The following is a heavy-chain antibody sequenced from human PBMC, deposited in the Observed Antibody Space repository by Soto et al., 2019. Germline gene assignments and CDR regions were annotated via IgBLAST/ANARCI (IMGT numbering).Heavy chain of an antibody. CDR3: ARSREQWLVDAFDI. J-gene: IGHJ3*02. D-gene: IGHD6-19*01. Sequence: QVQVQQWGAGLLKSSETLSLTCAVYGGSFSGYYWSWIRQSPGKGLEWIGEVNPTGSTKYNPSLKSRVTISVDPSKNQFALNLNSVTAADTALYYCARSREQWLVDAFDIWGQGTMVTVSS. CDR1: GGSFSGYY. CDR2: VNPTGST. V-gene: IGHV4-34*01.